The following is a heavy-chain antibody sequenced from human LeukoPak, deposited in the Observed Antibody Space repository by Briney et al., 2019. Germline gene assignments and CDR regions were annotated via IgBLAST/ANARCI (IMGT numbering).Heavy chain of an antibody. CDR3: VRAAIPDNWFDP. J-gene: IGHJ5*02. CDR2: IYYSGGT. CDR1: GASLSSGGYY. D-gene: IGHD2-2*02. Sequence: SGTLSLTCTVSGASLSSGGYYWSSIRQHPGKGLEWLGYIYYSGGTYYNPSLKSRVSVSVDTSKNQFSLKLSSVTAADTAVYFCVRAAIPDNWFDPWGRGTLVTVSS. V-gene: IGHV4-31*03.